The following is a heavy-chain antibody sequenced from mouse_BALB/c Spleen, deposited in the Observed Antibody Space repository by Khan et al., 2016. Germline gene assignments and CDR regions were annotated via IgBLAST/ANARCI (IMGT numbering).Heavy chain of an antibody. J-gene: IGHJ3*01. D-gene: IGHD2-4*01. CDR3: VRDMITMAY. Sequence: EVQLVETGGGLVQPKGSLKLSCAASGFTFNTNAMNWVRQAPGKGLEWVARIRSKSNNYATYYADSVQDRFTISRDDSQSMIYLQMNNLKTADTAMYYCVRDMITMAYWGQVTLVTVSA. CDR1: GFTFNTNA. V-gene: IGHV10S3*01. CDR2: IRSKSNNYAT.